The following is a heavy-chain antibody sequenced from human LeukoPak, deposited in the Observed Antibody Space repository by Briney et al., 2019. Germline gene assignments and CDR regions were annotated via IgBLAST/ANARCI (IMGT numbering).Heavy chain of an antibody. CDR1: GITFSNAW. V-gene: IGHV3-15*07. CDR3: TTLMVYAPLN. J-gene: IGHJ4*02. CDR2: IKSKVNGGTT. Sequence: PGGSLRLSCVVSGITFSNAWMNWVRQTPGKGLEWVGRIKSKVNGGTTDYAAPVKGRFTISRDDSKNTLYLQMNSLKTEDTAVYYCTTLMVYAPLNWGQGTLVTVSS. D-gene: IGHD2-8*01.